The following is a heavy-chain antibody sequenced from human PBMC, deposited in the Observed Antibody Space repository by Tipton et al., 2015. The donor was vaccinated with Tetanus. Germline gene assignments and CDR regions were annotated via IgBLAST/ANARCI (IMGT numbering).Heavy chain of an antibody. V-gene: IGHV4-39*01. J-gene: IGHJ4*02. CDR2: VSRSGGT. CDR3: AGHGHEMLSPFDN. Sequence: VRQAPGKGLEWIGSVSRSGGTYYNPSLRSRVSISVETSRNQFAVELNFVTAADTAVYYCAGHGHEMLSPFDNWGQGTQVTVSS. D-gene: IGHD3-10*02.